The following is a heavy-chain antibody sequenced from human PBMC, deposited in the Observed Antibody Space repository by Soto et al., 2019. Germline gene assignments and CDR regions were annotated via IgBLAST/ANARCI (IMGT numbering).Heavy chain of an antibody. CDR2: TYYRSKWYN. CDR1: GDSVSSNSAA. V-gene: IGHV6-1*01. D-gene: IGHD3-10*01. CDR3: ARERQYGSEHYYYYRDV. J-gene: IGHJ6*03. Sequence: SQTLSLTCAISGDSVSSNSAAWNWIRQSPSRGLEWQGRTYYRSKWYNDYAVSVKSRITINPDTSKNQFSLQLNSVTPEDTAVYYCARERQYGSEHYYYYRDVWGKGTTVTVSS.